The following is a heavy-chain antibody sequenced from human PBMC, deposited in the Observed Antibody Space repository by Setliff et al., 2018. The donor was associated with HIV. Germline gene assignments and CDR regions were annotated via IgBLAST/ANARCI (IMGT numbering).Heavy chain of an antibody. J-gene: IGHJ6*03. CDR3: ALTGHRLLRGYMDV. CDR2: LYVSGDT. Sequence: KTSETLSLTCYATDDPISSYYWSWVRQPAGKGLEWIGRLYVSGDTNYNPSLKSRVTMSLDTSKKHFSLNLKSVTAADTAVYYCALTGHRLLRGYMDVWGKGTTVTVSS. V-gene: IGHV4-4*07. CDR1: DDPISSYY. D-gene: IGHD2-15*01.